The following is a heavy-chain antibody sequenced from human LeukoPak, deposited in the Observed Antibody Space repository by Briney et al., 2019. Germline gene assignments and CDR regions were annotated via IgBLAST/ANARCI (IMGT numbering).Heavy chain of an antibody. CDR2: IRYDGSNK. CDR3: AKSFESLLVSDY. D-gene: IGHD2-8*02. CDR1: GFTFSSYG. V-gene: IGHV3-30*02. J-gene: IGHJ4*02. Sequence: GGSLRLSCAASGFTFSSYGMHWVRQAPGKGLEWVAFIRYDGSNKYYADSVKGRSTISRDNSKNTLYLQMNSLRAEDTAVYYCAKSFESLLVSDYWGQGTLVTVSS.